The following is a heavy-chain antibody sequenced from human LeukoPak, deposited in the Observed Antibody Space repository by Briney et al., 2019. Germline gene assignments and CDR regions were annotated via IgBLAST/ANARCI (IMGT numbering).Heavy chain of an antibody. J-gene: IGHJ4*02. CDR3: ARGSYYGSGFLFDY. D-gene: IGHD3-10*01. CDR2: MNPNSGNT. V-gene: IGHV1-8*01. CDR1: GYTFTSCD. Sequence: GASVKVSCKASGYTFTSCDINWVRQATGQGLEWMGWMNPNSGNTGYAQKFQGRVTMTRNTSISTAYMELSSLRSEDTAVYYCARGSYYGSGFLFDYWGQGTLVTVSS.